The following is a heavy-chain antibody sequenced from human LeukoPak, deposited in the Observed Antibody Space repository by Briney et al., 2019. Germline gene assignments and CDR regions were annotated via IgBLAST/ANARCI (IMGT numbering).Heavy chain of an antibody. CDR1: GFTFSSYW. J-gene: IGHJ4*02. V-gene: IGHV3-7*01. CDR2: IKQDGSEK. D-gene: IGHD2-2*01. CDR3: ARGLDIVVVPAASDY. Sequence: GGSLRLSCAASGFTFSSYWMSWVRQAPGKGLEWVANIKQDGSEKYYVDSVKGRFTISRDNAKNSLYLQMNSLRAEDTAVYYCARGLDIVVVPAASDYWGQGTLVTVSS.